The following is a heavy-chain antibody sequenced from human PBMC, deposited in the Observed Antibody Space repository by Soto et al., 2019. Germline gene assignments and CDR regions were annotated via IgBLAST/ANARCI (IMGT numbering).Heavy chain of an antibody. CDR3: AKGMEEGAVQDS. V-gene: IGHV3-30*18. Sequence: QVQLVESGGGVVQPGRSRTLSCAASGFAFGRYGMHWVRQAPGKGLEWVAVVSYDGSTTYYADSVKGRFTISRDKSKSGLFLRMNSLRGEDTAVYYCAKGMEEGAVQDSWGQGILVIVSS. J-gene: IGHJ5*01. D-gene: IGHD1-26*01. CDR1: GFAFGRYG. CDR2: VSYDGSTT.